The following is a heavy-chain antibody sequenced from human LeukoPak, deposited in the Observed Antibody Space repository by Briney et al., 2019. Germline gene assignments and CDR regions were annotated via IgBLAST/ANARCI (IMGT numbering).Heavy chain of an antibody. D-gene: IGHD3-9*01. Sequence: ASVKVSCKASGYTFTSYDINWVRQAPGQGLEWMGWINPNSGGTNYAQKFQGRVTMTRDTSISTAYMELSRPRSDDTAVYYCARTHYDILTGYYGEGAFDVWGQGTMVTVSS. CDR2: INPNSGGT. V-gene: IGHV1-2*02. CDR1: GYTFTSYD. CDR3: ARTHYDILTGYYGEGAFDV. J-gene: IGHJ3*01.